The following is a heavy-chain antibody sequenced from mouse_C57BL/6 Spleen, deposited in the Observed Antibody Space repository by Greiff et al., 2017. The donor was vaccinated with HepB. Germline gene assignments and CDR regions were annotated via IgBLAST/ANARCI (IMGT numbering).Heavy chain of an antibody. Sequence: VKLQESGAELVRPGASVKLSCKASGYTFTDYYINWVKQRPGQGLEWIARIYPESGNTYYNEKFKGKATLTAEKSSSTAYMQLSSLTSEDSAVYFCARGIDVDYWGQGTTLTVSS. CDR2: IYPESGNT. J-gene: IGHJ2*01. CDR3: ARGIDVDY. CDR1: GYTFTDYY. V-gene: IGHV1-76*01.